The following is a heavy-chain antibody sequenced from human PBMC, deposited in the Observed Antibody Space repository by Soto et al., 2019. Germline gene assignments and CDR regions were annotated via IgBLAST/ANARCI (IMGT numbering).Heavy chain of an antibody. CDR2: ISPDGGEI. Sequence: LVESGGGVLQPGGSLRLSCAASGCTFSNIWMRWVRRSPEKGPEVGASISPDGGEIYYVDSVKGRFTISRDNTRNSLYLQMNSLRAEDTAVYYCAKSPRWGQGTLVTVSS. J-gene: IGHJ4*02. CDR3: AKSPR. V-gene: IGHV3-7*01. CDR1: GCTFSNIW.